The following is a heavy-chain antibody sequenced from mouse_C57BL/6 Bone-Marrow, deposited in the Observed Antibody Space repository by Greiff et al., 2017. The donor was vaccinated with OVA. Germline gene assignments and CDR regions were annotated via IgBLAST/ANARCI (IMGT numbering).Heavy chain of an antibody. CDR3: ARGIYYGNYGFAY. CDR1: GYTFTDYY. D-gene: IGHD2-1*01. V-gene: IGHV1-76*01. Sequence: VQLQQSGAELVRPGASVKLSCKASGYTFTDYYINWVKQRPGQGLEWIARIYPGSGNTYYNEKFKGKATLTAEKSSSTAYMQLSSLTSEDSAVYFCARGIYYGNYGFAYWGQGTLVTVSA. J-gene: IGHJ3*01. CDR2: IYPGSGNT.